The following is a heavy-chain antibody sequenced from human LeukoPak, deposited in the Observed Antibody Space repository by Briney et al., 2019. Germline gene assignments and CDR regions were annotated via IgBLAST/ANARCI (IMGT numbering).Heavy chain of an antibody. CDR2: INHSGST. V-gene: IGHV4-4*02. Sequence: SETLSLTCAVSGGSISSSNWWSWVRQPPGKGLEWIGEINHSGSTNYNPSLKSRVTISVDKSKNQFSLKLSSVTAADTAVYYCARECGGDCSFDYWGQGTLVTVSS. CDR1: GGSISSSNW. D-gene: IGHD2-21*02. CDR3: ARECGGDCSFDY. J-gene: IGHJ4*02.